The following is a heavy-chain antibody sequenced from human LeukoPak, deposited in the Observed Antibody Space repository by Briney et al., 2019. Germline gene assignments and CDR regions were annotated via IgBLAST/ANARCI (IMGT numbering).Heavy chain of an antibody. Sequence: PGGAPKLSSSAPGFTLINKDMTWVRPAPGEGLEWVSVLYSDGNTKYADSVQGRFTISRDNSKNTLYLEMNSLSPDDTAVYYCARGVEPLAANTLAYWGQGTLVTVSS. CDR3: ARGVEPLAANTLAY. CDR1: GFTLINKD. D-gene: IGHD1-14*01. V-gene: IGHV3-53*01. J-gene: IGHJ4*02. CDR2: LYSDGNT.